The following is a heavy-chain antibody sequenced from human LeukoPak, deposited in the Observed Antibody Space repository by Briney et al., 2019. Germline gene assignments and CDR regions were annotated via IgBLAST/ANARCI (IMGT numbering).Heavy chain of an antibody. CDR1: GYSFTSHY. Sequence: ASVKVSCKASGYSFTSHYMHWVRQAPGQGLEWMGVIHPSGGSTSYAPKFQGRVTMTKDTSTSTVYLDLSRLRFEDTALYYCARMGMDSAMVTNFSDCWGQGTLGTVSS. CDR3: ARMGMDSAMVTNFSDC. V-gene: IGHV1-46*01. D-gene: IGHD5-18*01. J-gene: IGHJ4*02. CDR2: IHPSGGST.